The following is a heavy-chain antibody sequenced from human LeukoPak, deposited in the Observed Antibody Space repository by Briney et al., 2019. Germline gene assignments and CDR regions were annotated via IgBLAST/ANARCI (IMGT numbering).Heavy chain of an antibody. CDR2: ISSSSNII. V-gene: IGHV3-48*01. CDR3: AIDFAREFTIDY. D-gene: IGHD3-10*01. CDR1: GFTFSNYN. J-gene: IGHJ4*02. Sequence: GGSLRLSCAASGFTFSNYNMNWVRQPPGKGLQWVSYISSSSNIIYYADSVKGRFTISRDNAKNSLFLQMNSLRAEDTAVYYCAIDFAREFTIDYWGQGTLVTVSS.